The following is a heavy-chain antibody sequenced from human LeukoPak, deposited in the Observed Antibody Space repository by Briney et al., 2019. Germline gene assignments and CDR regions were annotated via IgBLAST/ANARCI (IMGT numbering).Heavy chain of an antibody. CDR2: ISGSGGST. Sequence: AGGSLRLSCAASGFTFSSYAMSWVRQAPGKGLEWVSAISGSGGSTYYADSVKGRYTISRDNSKNTLYLQMNSLRAEDTAVYYCAKDPRSGYGDDYWGQGTLVTVSS. V-gene: IGHV3-23*01. CDR3: AKDPRSGYGDDY. J-gene: IGHJ4*02. CDR1: GFTFSSYA. D-gene: IGHD5-12*01.